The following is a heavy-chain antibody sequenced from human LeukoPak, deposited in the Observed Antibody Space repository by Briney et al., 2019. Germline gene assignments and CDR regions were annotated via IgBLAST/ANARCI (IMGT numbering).Heavy chain of an antibody. V-gene: IGHV4-59*08. CDR1: GGSISSYY. D-gene: IGHD2-8*01. J-gene: IGHJ3*02. CDR2: INYSGNT. CDR3: ACLSSNGRRAFDI. Sequence: SAPLSLPCTVSGGSISSYYWTWIRQPPGKGLEWGGYINYSGNTNHNPSLTSRVTISVDMSKSQFSLKLSSVTAADTAVYYCACLSSNGRRAFDIWGQGTMVTVSS.